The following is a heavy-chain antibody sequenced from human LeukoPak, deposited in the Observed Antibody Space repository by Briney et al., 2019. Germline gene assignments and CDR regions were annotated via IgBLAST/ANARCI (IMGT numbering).Heavy chain of an antibody. D-gene: IGHD2-2*01. CDR3: ARDPADCSSTSCYVTLYYYYGMDV. CDR1: GFTFSSYA. V-gene: IGHV3-30-3*01. CDR2: ISYDGSNK. Sequence: PGGSLRLSCAASGFTFSSYAMHWVRQAPGKGLEWVAVISYDGSNKYYADSVKSRFTISRDNSKNTLYLQMNSLRAEDTAVYYCARDPADCSSTSCYVTLYYYYGMDVWGQGTTVTVSS. J-gene: IGHJ6*02.